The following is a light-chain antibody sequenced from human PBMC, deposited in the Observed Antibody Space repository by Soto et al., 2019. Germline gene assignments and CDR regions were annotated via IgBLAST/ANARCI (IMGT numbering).Light chain of an antibody. V-gene: IGLV2-8*01. CDR3: KSYAGSNTYV. J-gene: IGLJ1*01. CDR1: KNDIGVYDF. CDR2: EVV. Sequence: QSALTQPPSASGSPGQSVTISCPVTKNDIGVYDFVSWYQHHPGKAPRLIIYEVVQRPSGVPDRFSGSKSGNTASLTVSGLQAADEGDYFCKSYAGSNTYVFGSGTKV.